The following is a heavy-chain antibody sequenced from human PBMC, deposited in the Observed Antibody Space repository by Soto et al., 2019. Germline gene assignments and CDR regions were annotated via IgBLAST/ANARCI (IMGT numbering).Heavy chain of an antibody. D-gene: IGHD2-15*01. CDR1: GVSISSSY. V-gene: IGHV4-59*01. J-gene: IGHJ6*03. CDR3: ARDRAFCSGRSCHSPPDYYYYMDV. CDR2: IYNSGST. Sequence: QVQLQESGPGLVKPSETLSLTCTVSGVSISSSYWSWIRQPPGKGLEWIGYIYNSGSTNYNPSLKSRVTISVDTSKNQVSLGLSSVTAADTAVYYCARDRAFCSGRSCHSPPDYYYYMDVWGKGTTVTVS.